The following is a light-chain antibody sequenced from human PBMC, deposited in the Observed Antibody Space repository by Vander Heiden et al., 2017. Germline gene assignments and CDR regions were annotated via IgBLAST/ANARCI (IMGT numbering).Light chain of an antibody. CDR3: ATWDESLSAVV. V-gene: IGLV1-47*01. Sequence: QSVLPQPPSASGTPAQRVTISCSGTRSNIGGNFVYWYQQLPETAPKVLIFKNNQRPSGVPDRFSGSKSGTSASLAISGLRSEDEADYYCATWDESLSAVVFGGGTKLTVL. CDR2: KNN. J-gene: IGLJ2*01. CDR1: RSNIGGNF.